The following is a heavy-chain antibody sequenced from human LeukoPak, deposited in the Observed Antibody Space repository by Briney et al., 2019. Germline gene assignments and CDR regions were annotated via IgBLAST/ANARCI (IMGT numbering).Heavy chain of an antibody. J-gene: IGHJ5*02. Sequence: SETLSLTCTVSGGSISSGGYYWSWIRQHPGTGLEWIGYIYYSGSTHYNPSLKSRVTISVDTSKNQFSLKLSSVTAADTAVYYCARDMTDWWFDPWGQGTLVTVSS. V-gene: IGHV4-31*03. D-gene: IGHD3-9*01. CDR1: GGSISSGGYY. CDR2: IYYSGST. CDR3: ARDMTDWWFDP.